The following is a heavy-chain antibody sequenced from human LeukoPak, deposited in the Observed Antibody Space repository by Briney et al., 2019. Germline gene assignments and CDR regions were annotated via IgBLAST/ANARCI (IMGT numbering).Heavy chain of an antibody. Sequence: SVKVSCKASGGTFISYVITWVRQAPGQGLEWMGGIIPMFGTADYAQKFQGRVTITADGSASTAYMQLSSLRSEDTAVYYCASQGLDCSGGSCYYTVDFDYWGQGTLVTVSS. J-gene: IGHJ4*02. V-gene: IGHV1-69*13. CDR1: GGTFISYV. D-gene: IGHD2-15*01. CDR2: IIPMFGTA. CDR3: ASQGLDCSGGSCYYTVDFDY.